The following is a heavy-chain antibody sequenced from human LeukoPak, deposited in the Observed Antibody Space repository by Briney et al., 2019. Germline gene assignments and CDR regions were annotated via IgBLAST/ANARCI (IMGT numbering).Heavy chain of an antibody. CDR2: IYHSGST. CDR1: GVSITSYV. D-gene: IGHD6-19*01. Sequence: SETLTLTCTVSGVSITSYVWSWIRQPPGRGLEWIGYIYHSGSTNSNPSLKSRVSISLDTSKNQFSLKLSSVTAADTAVYYCARGRVPGAWGQGTLVTVSS. CDR3: ARGRVPGA. V-gene: IGHV4-59*01. J-gene: IGHJ4*02.